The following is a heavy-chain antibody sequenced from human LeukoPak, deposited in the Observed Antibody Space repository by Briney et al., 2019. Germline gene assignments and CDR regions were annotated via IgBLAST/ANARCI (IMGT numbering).Heavy chain of an antibody. CDR3: AKNGGYYYYYMDV. CDR1: GFTFDDYA. Sequence: PGRSLRLSCAASGFTFDDYAMHWVRQAPGRGLEWVSGISWDSDDVGYADSVQGRFTISRDNAKNSLYLLMDSLRTEDTALYYCAKNGGYYYYYMDVWGKGTKVIVSS. V-gene: IGHV3-9*01. J-gene: IGHJ6*03. CDR2: ISWDSDDV.